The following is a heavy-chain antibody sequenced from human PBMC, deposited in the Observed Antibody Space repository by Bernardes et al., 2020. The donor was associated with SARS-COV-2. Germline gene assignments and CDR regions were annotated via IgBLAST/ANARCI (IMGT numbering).Heavy chain of an antibody. CDR2: IWYDGRKP. J-gene: IGHJ1*01. D-gene: IGHD1-1*01. CDR3: ASRGLEPGPGAYLQY. Sequence: GGSLRLSCAASGFIFRNYGMHWVRQAPGKGLEWVADIWYDGRKPYYADSVKGRFTISRDNSKNTMYLQMNSLRAEDTAVYYCASRGLEPGPGAYLQYWGQGTLVTVSS. CDR1: GFIFRNYG. V-gene: IGHV3-33*01.